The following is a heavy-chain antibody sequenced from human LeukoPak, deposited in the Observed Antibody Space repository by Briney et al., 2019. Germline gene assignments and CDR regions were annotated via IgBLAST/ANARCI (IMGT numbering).Heavy chain of an antibody. CDR2: IIPIFGTA. J-gene: IGHJ6*03. CDR1: GGTFSSYA. CDR3: ARYSPIAAAGMSYYYYYMDV. V-gene: IGHV1-69*01. D-gene: IGHD6-13*01. Sequence: SVKVSCKASGGTFSSYAISWVRQALGQGLEWMGGIIPIFGTANYAQKFQGRVTITADESTSTAYMELSSLRSEDTAVYYCARYSPIAAAGMSYYYYYMDVWGKGTTVTVSS.